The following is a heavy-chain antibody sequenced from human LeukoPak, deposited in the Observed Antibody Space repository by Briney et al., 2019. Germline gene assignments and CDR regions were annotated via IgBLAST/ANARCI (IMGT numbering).Heavy chain of an antibody. D-gene: IGHD2-21*02. CDR3: ARAHLNKYCGGDCFDWFDP. CDR1: GGTLSSYA. CDR2: IIPIFGTA. J-gene: IGHJ5*02. Sequence: ASVKVSCKASGGTLSSYAISWVRQAPGQGLEWMGRIIPIFGTANYAQKFQGRVTITTDESTSTAYMELSSLRSEDTAVYYCARAHLNKYCGGDCFDWFDPWGQGTLVTVSS. V-gene: IGHV1-69*05.